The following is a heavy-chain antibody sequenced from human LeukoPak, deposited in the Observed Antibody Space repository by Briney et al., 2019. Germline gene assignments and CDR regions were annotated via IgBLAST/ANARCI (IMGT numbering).Heavy chain of an antibody. J-gene: IGHJ4*02. CDR1: GFTFSTYW. CDR3: AKRLPFYYDY. CDR2: IDGDGGST. V-gene: IGHV3-74*01. Sequence: PGGSLRLSCAASGFTFSTYWMHWVRQAPGKGLVWVSRIDGDGGSTTYADSVKGRFTISRDNAKNTLYLQMNSLRAEDTAIYYCAKRLPFYYDYWGQGILVTVSS. D-gene: IGHD5-18*01.